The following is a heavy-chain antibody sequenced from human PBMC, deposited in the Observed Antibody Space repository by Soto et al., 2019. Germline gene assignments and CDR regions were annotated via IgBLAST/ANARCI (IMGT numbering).Heavy chain of an antibody. CDR3: ASEGLGTRGDVDP. V-gene: IGHV3-23*01. CDR1: GFTFRTYG. Sequence: EVQLLESGGGVVQPGGSLRLSCADSGFTFRTYGMSWVRQAPGKGLEWVSSISDSGSRTNYAGFVKGRFTISRDKSNNTLYLQMETTRAEDAAIYYCASEGLGTRGDVDPWGQGTLVTVSS. D-gene: IGHD1-1*01. CDR2: ISDSGSRT. J-gene: IGHJ5*02.